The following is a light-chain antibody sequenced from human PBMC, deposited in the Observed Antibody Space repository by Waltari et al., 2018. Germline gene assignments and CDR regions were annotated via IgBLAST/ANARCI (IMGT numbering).Light chain of an antibody. J-gene: IGLJ3*02. CDR2: SNE. CDR1: RFNIRSTA. V-gene: IGLV1-44*01. Sequence: QSVLTQPPSASGTPGQRVTISCSGSRFNIRSTAVNWYQQLPGTAPKLLIYSNEQRPAEVPNRFSGSKSGTSASLAISGLQSEDEADYYCAAWDDSLNGHWVFGGGTKLTVL. CDR3: AAWDDSLNGHWV.